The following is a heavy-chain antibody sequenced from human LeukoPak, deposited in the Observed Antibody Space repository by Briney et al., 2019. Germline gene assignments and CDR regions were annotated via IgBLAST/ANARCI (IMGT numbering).Heavy chain of an antibody. CDR3: TRYAGYCSSTSCRYAVFDY. Sequence: PGGSLRLSCAASGFTFSSYPMHWVRQAPGKGLEWVGFIRSKAYGGTTEYAASVKGRFTISRDDSKSIAYLQMNSLKTEDTAVYYCTRYAGYCSSTSCRYAVFDYWGQGTLVTVSS. J-gene: IGHJ4*02. CDR2: IRSKAYGGTT. V-gene: IGHV3-49*04. D-gene: IGHD2-2*01. CDR1: GFTFSSYP.